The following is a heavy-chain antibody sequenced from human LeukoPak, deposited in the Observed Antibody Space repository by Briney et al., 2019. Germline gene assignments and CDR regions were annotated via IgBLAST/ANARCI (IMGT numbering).Heavy chain of an antibody. CDR1: GGTFSSYA. Sequence: SVKVSCKASGGTFSSYAISWVRQAPGQGLEWMGTIIPIVVIANYAQKFQGRVTITADKFTSTAYMELSSLRSEDTAVYYCARDGEMATIYFDYWGQGTLVTVSS. D-gene: IGHD5-24*01. CDR3: ARDGEMATIYFDY. V-gene: IGHV1-69*04. J-gene: IGHJ4*02. CDR2: IIPIVVIA.